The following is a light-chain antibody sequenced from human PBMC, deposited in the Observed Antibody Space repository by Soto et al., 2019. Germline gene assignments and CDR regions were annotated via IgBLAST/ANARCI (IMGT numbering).Light chain of an antibody. V-gene: IGLV2-8*01. CDR2: EVS. CDR1: SSDVGAYNY. Sequence: QSALTQPPSASGSPGQSVTISCTGTSSDVGAYNYVSWYQQHPGKAPKLMIYEVSKRPSGVPDRFSGSKSGNTASLTVSGLQAEDEVDYYCSSYAGSNNGVFGGGTKLTVL. CDR3: SSYAGSNNGV. J-gene: IGLJ2*01.